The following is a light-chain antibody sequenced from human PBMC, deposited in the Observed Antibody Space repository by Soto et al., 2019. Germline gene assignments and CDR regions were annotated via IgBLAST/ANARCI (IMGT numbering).Light chain of an antibody. J-gene: IGLJ1*01. V-gene: IGLV2-18*02. CDR1: SNDVASNYR. CDR3: ISYTDSSTYV. CDR2: GVT. Sequence: NQAPSGVGSPGQSVPISFPWTSNDVASNYRVSWYQQPPGTAPQLVIYGVTNRPSGVPDRFSGSRSGNTASLTISGLQAEDEADYFCISYTDSSTYVFGTGTKVTVL.